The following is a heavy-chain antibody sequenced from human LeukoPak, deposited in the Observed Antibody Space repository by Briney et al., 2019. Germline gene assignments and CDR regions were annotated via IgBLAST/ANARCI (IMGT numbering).Heavy chain of an antibody. D-gene: IGHD5-24*01. CDR3: ARNKDGLHY. V-gene: IGHV1-18*01. CDR1: VYTFTTYH. J-gene: IGHJ4*02. CDR2: ISPDITKT. Sequence: GSVKVSCKASVYTFTTYHIIWVRQAPGQGLEWMGGISPDITKTTYSQNFQGRVTMTTDTSTSTAYMELRSLRSDDTAVYYCARNKDGLHYWGQGALVTLSS.